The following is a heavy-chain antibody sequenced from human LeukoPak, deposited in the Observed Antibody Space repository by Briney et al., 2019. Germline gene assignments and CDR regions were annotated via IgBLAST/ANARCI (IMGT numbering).Heavy chain of an antibody. V-gene: IGHV3-20*04. D-gene: IGHD2-15*01. Sequence: GGSLRLSCAASGFTFDDYGMSWVRQAPGKGLEWVSGINWNGGSTGYADSVKGRFTISRDNAKNSLYLQMNSLRAEDTAMYYCVREVMVVVATTFWYFDLWGRGTLVAVSS. CDR2: INWNGGST. CDR3: VREVMVVVATTFWYFDL. J-gene: IGHJ2*01. CDR1: GFTFDDYG.